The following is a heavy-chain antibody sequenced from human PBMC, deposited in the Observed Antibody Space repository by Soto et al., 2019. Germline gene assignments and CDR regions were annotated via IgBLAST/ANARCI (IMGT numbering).Heavy chain of an antibody. J-gene: IGHJ6*03. D-gene: IGHD4-17*01. CDR3: ARDPETTVTSYYYYYYMDV. V-gene: IGHV1-18*01. Sequence: ASVKVSCKASGYTFTSYGISWVRQARGQRLEWIGWIIADNGNTNYAQKLQGRVTMTTDTSTSTAYMELRSLRSDDTAVYYCARDPETTVTSYYYYYYMDVWGKGTTVTVSS. CDR1: GYTFTSYG. CDR2: IIADNGNT.